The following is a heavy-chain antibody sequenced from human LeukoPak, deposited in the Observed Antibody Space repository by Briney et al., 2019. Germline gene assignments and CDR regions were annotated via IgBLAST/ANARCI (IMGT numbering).Heavy chain of an antibody. CDR3: ARGPKSYFDWLSRRYYYYMDV. CDR1: GGSISSSSYY. CDR2: INHSGST. V-gene: IGHV4-39*07. D-gene: IGHD3-9*01. Sequence: SETLSLTCTVSGGSISSSSYYWGWIRQPPGKGLEWIGEINHSGSTNYNPSLKSRVTISVDTSKNQFSLRLSSVTAADTAVYYCARGPKSYFDWLSRRYYYYMDVWGKGTTVTVSS. J-gene: IGHJ6*03.